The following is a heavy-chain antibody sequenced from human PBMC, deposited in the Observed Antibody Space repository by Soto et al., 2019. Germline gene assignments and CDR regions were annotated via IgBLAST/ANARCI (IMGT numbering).Heavy chain of an antibody. D-gene: IGHD3-3*02. V-gene: IGHV1-69*13. CDR1: GGTFSSCA. Sequence: SVKLCCKASGGTFSSCAISWVRQAPGQGLEWMGGIIPIFGTANYAQKFQGRVTITADESTSTAYMELSSLRSEDTAVYYCAERKEMAPQLGPYYFYGMDVWGQGTTVTVSS. CDR3: AERKEMAPQLGPYYFYGMDV. J-gene: IGHJ6*02. CDR2: IIPIFGTA.